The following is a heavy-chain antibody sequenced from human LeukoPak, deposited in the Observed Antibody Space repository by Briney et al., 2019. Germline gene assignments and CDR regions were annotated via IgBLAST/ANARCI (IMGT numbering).Heavy chain of an antibody. J-gene: IGHJ6*02. CDR3: TRDHCSFANCYEDYYYGMDV. CDR2: INPNNGGT. D-gene: IGHD2-2*01. Sequence: GASVKVSCKASGDTFTDYYMHWVRQAPGQRLEWRGWINPNNGGTTYAQNFQGRVTMTRDTSISTAYIELSRLRSDDSAIYYCTRDHCSFANCYEDYYYGMDVWGQGTTVTVSS. V-gene: IGHV1-2*02. CDR1: GDTFTDYY.